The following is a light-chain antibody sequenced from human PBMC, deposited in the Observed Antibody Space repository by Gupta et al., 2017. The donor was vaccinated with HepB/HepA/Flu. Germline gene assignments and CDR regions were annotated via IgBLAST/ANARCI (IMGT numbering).Light chain of an antibody. J-gene: IGLJ2*01. CDR2: EVT. CDR3: ASFRSGYTLVI. Sequence: QSGLTQPASVSGSPGPSITISCTGTSSDIGSFNSVSWYQQYPGRATKLWIYEVTNRPSGVSHRLSGSKTGNSASRTITGLQAEDEAVHDCASFRSGYTLVIFGGGTDLTVL. CDR1: SSDIGSFNS. V-gene: IGLV2-14*03.